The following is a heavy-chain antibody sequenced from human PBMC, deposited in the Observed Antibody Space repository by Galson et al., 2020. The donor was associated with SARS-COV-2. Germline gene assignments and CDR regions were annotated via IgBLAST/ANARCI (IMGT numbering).Heavy chain of an antibody. J-gene: IGHJ5*02. Sequence: SETLSLTCAVSGDSISSNYWWNWVRQPPGKGLEWIGKIYQRGNSIHNPSLESRVTISIDKSRNQFSLKLNPVTAAATAVYYCARSDTLLWYLPSDRGGEVTLLTVTS. CDR3: ARSDTLLWYLPSDR. D-gene: IGHD2-15*01. CDR1: GDSISSNYW. V-gene: IGHV4-4*02. CDR2: IYQRGNS.